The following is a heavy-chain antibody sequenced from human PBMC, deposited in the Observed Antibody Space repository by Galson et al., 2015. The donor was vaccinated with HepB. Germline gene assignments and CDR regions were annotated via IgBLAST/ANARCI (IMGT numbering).Heavy chain of an antibody. D-gene: IGHD3-22*01. CDR2: IGTAGDP. CDR3: ARALLDSSGSSGGMDV. V-gene: IGHV3-13*05. J-gene: IGHJ6*02. Sequence: SLRLSCAASGFTFSSYDMHWVRQATGKGLEWVSAIGTAGDPYYPGSVKGRFTISRENAKNSLYLQMNSLRAGDTAVYYCARALLDSSGSSGGMDVWGQGTTVTVSS. CDR1: GFTFSSYD.